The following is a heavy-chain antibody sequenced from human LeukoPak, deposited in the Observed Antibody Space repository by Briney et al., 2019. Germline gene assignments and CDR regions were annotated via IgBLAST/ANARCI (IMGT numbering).Heavy chain of an antibody. CDR1: ADSVATSGVA. Sequence: PSQTLSLSCAIAADSVATSGVAWNWVRQSPSRGLEWLGRTYYTSKWNTDYAVSVKSRIVVNPDTSKNQFSLQLNSVTSEDTAVYYCARGRASAFDVWGQGTMVTVSS. CDR2: TYYTSKWNT. CDR3: ARGRASAFDV. J-gene: IGHJ3*01. D-gene: IGHD6-25*01. V-gene: IGHV6-1*01.